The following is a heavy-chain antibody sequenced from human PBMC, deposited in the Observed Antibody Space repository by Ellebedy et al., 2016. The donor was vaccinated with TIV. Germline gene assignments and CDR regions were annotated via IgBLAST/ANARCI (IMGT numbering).Heavy chain of an antibody. CDR1: GYTLTEVT. J-gene: IGHJ4*02. CDR2: IDPEDGKT. V-gene: IGHV1-24*01. Sequence: ASVKVSXXVSGYTLTEVTIHWVRQAPGKGLEWMGGIDPEDGKTIYAQKFQGRVTLTRDTFISTAYLELTSLRSDDTAVYYCARNPEKTGNFEYWGQGTLVTVSS. CDR3: ARNPEKTGNFEY. D-gene: IGHD3-9*01.